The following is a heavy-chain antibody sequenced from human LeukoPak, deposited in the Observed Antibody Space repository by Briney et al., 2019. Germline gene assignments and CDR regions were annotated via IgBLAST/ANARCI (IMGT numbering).Heavy chain of an antibody. V-gene: IGHV3-33*06. CDR2: IWFDGSNR. CDR3: AKVDCGGDCSHFDS. J-gene: IGHJ4*02. CDR1: GFTFSTYG. Sequence: GGSLRLSCTASGFTFSTYGMHWVRQAPGKGLEWGALIWFDGSNRYYADSVKGRFTISRDNSKNTVYLQMNSLRAGDTAVYYCAKVDCGGDCSHFDSWGQGTLVTVSP. D-gene: IGHD2-21*02.